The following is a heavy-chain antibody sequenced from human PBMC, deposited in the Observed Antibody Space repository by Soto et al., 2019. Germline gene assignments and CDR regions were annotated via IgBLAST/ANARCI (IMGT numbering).Heavy chain of an antibody. D-gene: IGHD3-3*01. J-gene: IGHJ4*02. CDR3: ARGGQDFWSGPFDY. CDR2: IDNSGST. CDR1: AGSISNYF. V-gene: IGHV4-4*07. Sequence: LSPTCTVSAGSISNYFCNWIRQPAGKGLEWIGRIDNSGSTNYNPSLKSRVTMSSDTSRNQFSLKLNSVTAADTAVYYCARGGQDFWSGPFDYWGQGALVTVSS.